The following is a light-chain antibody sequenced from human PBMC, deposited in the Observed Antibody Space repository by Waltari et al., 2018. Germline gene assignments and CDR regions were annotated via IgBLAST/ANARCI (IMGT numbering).Light chain of an antibody. CDR2: EVS. V-gene: IGLV2-14*01. Sequence: QSALTQPASVSGSPGQSITISCPGTDRDVGAYDFVSWYQQHPGKAPHLIIYEVSNRPSGISNRFSASKSGNTASLTISVLQAEDEADYYCSSYTTSSAPGVFGTGTRVTVL. CDR3: SSYTTSSAPGV. CDR1: DRDVGAYDF. J-gene: IGLJ1*01.